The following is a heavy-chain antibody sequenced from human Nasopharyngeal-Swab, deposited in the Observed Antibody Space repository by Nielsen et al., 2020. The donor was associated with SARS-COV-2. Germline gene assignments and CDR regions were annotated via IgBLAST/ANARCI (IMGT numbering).Heavy chain of an antibody. Sequence: GESLKISCSASGFTFSSYAMHWVRQAPGKGLEYVSAISSNGGSTYYADSVKGRFTISRDNSKNTLYLQMSSLRAEDTAVYYCGAYYCGSGTDFDYWGQGTLVTVSS. J-gene: IGHJ4*02. D-gene: IGHD3-10*01. V-gene: IGHV3-64D*06. CDR1: GFTFSSYA. CDR3: GAYYCGSGTDFDY. CDR2: ISSNGGST.